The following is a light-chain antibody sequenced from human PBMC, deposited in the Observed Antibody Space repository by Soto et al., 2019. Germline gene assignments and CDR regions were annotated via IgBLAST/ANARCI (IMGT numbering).Light chain of an antibody. J-gene: IGLJ3*02. CDR2: EVS. CDR1: SSDVGGYNY. V-gene: IGLV2-14*01. Sequence: QSALTQPASVSGSPGQSITISCTGTSSDVGGYNYVSWYQQHPGKAPKLMIYEVSNRPSGVSNRFSGSKSGNMASLTISGLQAEDEADYYCSSYTSSSTPWVFGGGTQLTVL. CDR3: SSYTSSSTPWV.